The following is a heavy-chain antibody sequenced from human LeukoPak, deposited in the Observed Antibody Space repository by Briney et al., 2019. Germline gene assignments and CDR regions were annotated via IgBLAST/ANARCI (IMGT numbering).Heavy chain of an antibody. V-gene: IGHV4-39*07. D-gene: IGHD2-15*01. Sequence: KASETLPLTCTVSGDSISSGDYYWSWIRQPPGKGLEWIGSINYSGSTYYNPSLKSRVTISVDRSKNQFSLKLSSVTAADTAVYYCARGYCSGGSCYSSYYYSYMDVWGKGTTVTVSS. CDR3: ARGYCSGGSCYSSYYYSYMDV. J-gene: IGHJ6*03. CDR1: GDSISSGDYY. CDR2: INYSGST.